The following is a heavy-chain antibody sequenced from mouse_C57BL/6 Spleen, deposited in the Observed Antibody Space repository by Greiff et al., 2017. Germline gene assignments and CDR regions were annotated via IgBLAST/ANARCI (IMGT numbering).Heavy chain of an antibody. Sequence: VQLQQSGAELVRPGTSVKVSCKASGYAFTNYLLEWVKQRPGQGLEWIGVINPGSGGTNYNEKFKGKATLTADKSSSTAYMQLSSLTSEDSAVYFCASDYGAWFAYWGQGTLVTVSA. J-gene: IGHJ3*01. D-gene: IGHD2-4*01. CDR2: INPGSGGT. CDR1: GYAFTNYL. V-gene: IGHV1-54*01. CDR3: ASDYGAWFAY.